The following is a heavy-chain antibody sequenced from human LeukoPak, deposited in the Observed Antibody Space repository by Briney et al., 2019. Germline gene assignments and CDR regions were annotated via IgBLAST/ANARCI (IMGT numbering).Heavy chain of an antibody. CDR3: AKAIAAAGHYYYYMDV. CDR2: IRYDGSNK. J-gene: IGHJ6*03. CDR1: GFTFSSYG. Sequence: PGGSLRLSCGASGFTFSSYGMHWVRQAPGKGLEWVAFIRYDGSNKYYADSVKGRFTISRDNSKNTLYLQMNSLRAEDTAVYYCAKAIAAAGHYYYYMDVWGKGTTVTVSS. D-gene: IGHD6-13*01. V-gene: IGHV3-30*02.